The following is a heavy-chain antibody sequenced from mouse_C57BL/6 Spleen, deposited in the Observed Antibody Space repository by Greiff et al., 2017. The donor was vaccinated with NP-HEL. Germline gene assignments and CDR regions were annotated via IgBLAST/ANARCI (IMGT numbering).Heavy chain of an antibody. D-gene: IGHD2-12*01. Sequence: EVQLVESGGDLVKPGGSLKLSCAASGFTFSSYGMSWVRQTPDKRLEWVATISSGGSYTYYPDSVKGRFTISRDNAKNTLYLQMSSLKSEDTAMYYCARGGDSSWFAYWGQGTLVTVSA. V-gene: IGHV5-6*01. J-gene: IGHJ3*01. CDR1: GFTFSSYG. CDR2: ISSGGSYT. CDR3: ARGGDSSWFAY.